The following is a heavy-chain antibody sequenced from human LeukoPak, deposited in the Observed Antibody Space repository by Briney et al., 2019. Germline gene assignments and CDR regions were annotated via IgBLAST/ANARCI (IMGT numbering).Heavy chain of an antibody. J-gene: IGHJ4*02. CDR2: RHYRGTT. V-gene: IGHV4-59*12. Sequence: PSETLSLTCTVSGASISSYYWSWIRQLPGKGLEWIASRHYRGTTNYNPSLESRVTISVDTSKNQFSLKLSSVTAADTAVYYCARGYSSGPDYWGQGTLVTVSS. D-gene: IGHD6-19*01. CDR3: ARGYSSGPDY. CDR1: GASISSYY.